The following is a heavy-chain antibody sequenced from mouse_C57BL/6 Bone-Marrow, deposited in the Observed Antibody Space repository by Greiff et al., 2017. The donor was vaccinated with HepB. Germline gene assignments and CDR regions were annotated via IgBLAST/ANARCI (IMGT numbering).Heavy chain of an antibody. CDR2: IDPENGDT. CDR3: TTIGGYYWGDY. CDR1: GFNIKDDY. Sequence: VQLQQSGAELVRPGASVKLSCTASGFNIKDDYMHWVKQRPEQGLEWIGWIDPENGDTEYASKFQGKATITADTSSNTAYLQLSSLTSEDTAVYYCTTIGGYYWGDYWGQGTTLTVSS. J-gene: IGHJ2*01. V-gene: IGHV14-4*01. D-gene: IGHD2-3*01.